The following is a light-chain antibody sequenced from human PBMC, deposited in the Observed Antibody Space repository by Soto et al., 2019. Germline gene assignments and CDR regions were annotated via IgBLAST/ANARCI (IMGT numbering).Light chain of an antibody. CDR1: QSVSSSY. CDR3: QQYSSSFT. V-gene: IGKV3-20*01. Sequence: EIVLTQSPGTLSLSPGERATLSCRASQSVSSSYLAWYQQKPGQAPRLLIYGASSRATGIPDRFSGSGSATDFTLTISRLEPEDFAVYYCQQYSSSFTFGGGTKVEIK. CDR2: GAS. J-gene: IGKJ4*01.